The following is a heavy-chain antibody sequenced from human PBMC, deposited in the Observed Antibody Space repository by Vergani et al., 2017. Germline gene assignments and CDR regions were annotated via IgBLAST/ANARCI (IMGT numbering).Heavy chain of an antibody. V-gene: IGHV4-59*01. J-gene: IGHJ5*02. Sequence: QVQLQESGPGLVKPSETLSLTCTVSGGSISSYYWSWIRQPPGKGLEWIGYIYYSGSTNYNPSLKSRVTISVDTSKNQFSLKLGSVTAADTAVYYCAKRMVRGVITWFDPWGQGTLVTVSS. CDR2: IYYSGST. D-gene: IGHD3-10*01. CDR1: GGSISSYY. CDR3: AKRMVRGVITWFDP.